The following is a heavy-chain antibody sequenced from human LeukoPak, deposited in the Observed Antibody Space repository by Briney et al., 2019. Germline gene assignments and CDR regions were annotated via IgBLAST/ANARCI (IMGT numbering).Heavy chain of an antibody. D-gene: IGHD4-17*01. CDR2: ISDSGGST. CDR1: GFPFSSYA. J-gene: IGHJ6*02. V-gene: IGHV3-64D*09. CDR3: CADTPLVPTVDV. Sequence: PGGSLRLSCSASGFPFSSYAMHWVRQAPGKGLEYVSAISDSGGSTYYADSVKGRFTISRDNSKNTLYLQMSSLRAEDTAVYSVCADTPLVPTVDVWGQGTTVTVSS.